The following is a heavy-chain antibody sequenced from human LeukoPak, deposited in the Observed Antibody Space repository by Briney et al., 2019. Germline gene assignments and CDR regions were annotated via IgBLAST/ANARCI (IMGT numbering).Heavy chain of an antibody. J-gene: IGHJ4*02. CDR2: ISWNSGST. Sequence: PGGSLRLSCAASGFTFDDYAMHWVRQAPGKGLEWVPGISWNSGSTYYADSVKGRFTISRDNSKNTLYLQMNSLRADDTAVYSCAKRRTAGTEYYFDHWGQGTLVTVSS. CDR1: GFTFDDYA. CDR3: AKRRTAGTEYYFDH. V-gene: IGHV3-23*01. D-gene: IGHD6-13*01.